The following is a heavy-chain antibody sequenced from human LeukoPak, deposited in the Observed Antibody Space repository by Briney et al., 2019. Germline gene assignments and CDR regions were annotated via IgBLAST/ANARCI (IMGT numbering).Heavy chain of an antibody. J-gene: IGHJ4*02. CDR1: GGSISSYY. CDR3: ARVRAYYGSGSSPIDY. D-gene: IGHD3-10*01. Sequence: PSETLSLTCTVSGGSISSYYWSWIRQPPGKGLEWIGYIYYSGSTNYNPSLKSRVTISVDTSKNQFSLKLSSVTAADTAVYYCARVRAYYGSGSSPIDYWGQGTLVTVSS. CDR2: IYYSGST. V-gene: IGHV4-59*01.